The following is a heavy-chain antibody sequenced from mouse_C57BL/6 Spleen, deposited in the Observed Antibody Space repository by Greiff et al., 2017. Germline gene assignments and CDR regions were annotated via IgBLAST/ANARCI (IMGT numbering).Heavy chain of an antibody. Sequence: DVMLVESGGGLVKPGGSLKLSCAASGFTFSSYAMSWVRQTPEKRLEWVATISDGGSYTYYPDNVKGRFTISRDNAKNNLYLQMRHLKSEDTAMYYCARNLLTEYYFDYWGHGTTLTVSS. J-gene: IGHJ2*01. CDR2: ISDGGSYT. D-gene: IGHD4-1*01. V-gene: IGHV5-4*03. CDR3: ARNLLTEYYFDY. CDR1: GFTFSSYA.